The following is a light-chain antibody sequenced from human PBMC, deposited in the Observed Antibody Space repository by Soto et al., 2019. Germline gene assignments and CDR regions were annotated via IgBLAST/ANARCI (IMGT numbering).Light chain of an antibody. CDR1: PGASRW. CDR3: QQCNTYSRT. CDR2: DAS. J-gene: IGKJ1*01. Sequence: DIQMTQSPSTLSASVGDRVTITCRASPGASRWLAWYQKQPARAPKLLIYDASTLQSGVPSRFSGSGAGTEFPLTINSLQTDDFAIYYCQQCNTYSRTFGQGTKVEIK. V-gene: IGKV1-5*01.